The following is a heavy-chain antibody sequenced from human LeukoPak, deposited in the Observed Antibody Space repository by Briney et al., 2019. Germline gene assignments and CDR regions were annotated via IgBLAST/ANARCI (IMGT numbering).Heavy chain of an antibody. CDR3: ARDKPEYYYDSSGYYYSDY. J-gene: IGHJ4*02. CDR1: GSTFSDYY. Sequence: GGSLRLSCAASGSTFSDYYMSWIRQAPGKGLEWVSYISSSGSTIYYADSVKGRFTISRDNAKNSLYLQMNSLRAEDTAVYYCARDKPEYYYDSSGYYYSDYWGQGTLVTVSS. V-gene: IGHV3-11*01. CDR2: ISSSGSTI. D-gene: IGHD3-22*01.